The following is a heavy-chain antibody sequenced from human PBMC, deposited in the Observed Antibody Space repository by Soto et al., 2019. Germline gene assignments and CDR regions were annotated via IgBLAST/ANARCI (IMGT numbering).Heavy chain of an antibody. J-gene: IGHJ3*02. CDR2: ISISGNTT. Sequence: GGSLRLSCAAAGFNITSYEMNWVRQAPGKGLEWLSYISISGNTTYYADTVKGRFTLSRDNAKNSLYLQMNGLRDEETAVYYFARDHYEVVVTVYDAFDIWGQGAMVTVSS. CDR3: ARDHYEVVVTVYDAFDI. D-gene: IGHD2-21*02. CDR1: GFNITSYE. V-gene: IGHV3-48*03.